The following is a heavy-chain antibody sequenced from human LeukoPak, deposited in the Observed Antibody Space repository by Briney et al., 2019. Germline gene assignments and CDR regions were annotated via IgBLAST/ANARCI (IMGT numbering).Heavy chain of an antibody. CDR2: ISSSSSYI. D-gene: IGHD1-26*01. V-gene: IGHV3-21*01. CDR3: VRDLGGRSGH. J-gene: IGHJ4*02. Sequence: PGGSLRLSCAASGFTFSSYSMNWVRQAPGKGLEWVSSISSSSSYIYYADSVRGRFTISRDNAKNTLYLQMNSLRAEDTAVYYCVRDLGGRSGHWGQGTLATVSS. CDR1: GFTFSSYS.